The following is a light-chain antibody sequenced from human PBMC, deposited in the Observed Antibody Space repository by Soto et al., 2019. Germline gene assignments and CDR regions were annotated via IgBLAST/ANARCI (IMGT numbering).Light chain of an antibody. CDR1: QSVSFY. V-gene: IGKV3-11*01. Sequence: EIVLTQSPATLSSSPGERATLXXRASQSVSFYFAWYQQKPGQAPRLXIYDASYRAPGIPARFSGSGSGTDFTLTISSLQPEDFAVYYCQQRSNWPYTFGQGTKVDIK. J-gene: IGKJ2*01. CDR3: QQRSNWPYT. CDR2: DAS.